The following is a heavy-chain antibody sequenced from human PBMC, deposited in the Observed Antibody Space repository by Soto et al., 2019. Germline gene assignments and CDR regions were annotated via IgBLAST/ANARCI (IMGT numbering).Heavy chain of an antibody. CDR2: ISAYNGNT. V-gene: IGHV1-18*01. CDR1: GYTFTSYG. J-gene: IGHJ6*03. Sequence: ASVKVSCKASGYTFTSYGISRVRQAPGQGLEWMGWISAYNGNTNYAQKLQGRVTMTTDTSTSTAYMELRSLRSDDTAVYYCARAHLGELSPSYYYYYMDVWGKGTTVTVSS. CDR3: ARAHLGELSPSYYYYYMDV. D-gene: IGHD3-16*02.